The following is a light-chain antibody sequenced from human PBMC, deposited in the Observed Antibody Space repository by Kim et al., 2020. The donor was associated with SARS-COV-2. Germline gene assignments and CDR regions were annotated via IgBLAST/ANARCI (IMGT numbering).Light chain of an antibody. V-gene: IGLV2-14*03. CDR2: DVS. Sequence: GQSITISCTGTSSDVGGYNYVSWYQQHPGKAPNLMIYDVSNRPSGFSNRFSGSKSGNTASLTISGLQAEDEADYYCSSYTSSSTYVFGTGTKVTVL. CDR1: SSDVGGYNY. J-gene: IGLJ1*01. CDR3: SSYTSSSTYV.